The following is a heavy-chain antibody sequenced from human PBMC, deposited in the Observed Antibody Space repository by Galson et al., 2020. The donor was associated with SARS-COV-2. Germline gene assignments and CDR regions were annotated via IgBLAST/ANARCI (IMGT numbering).Heavy chain of an antibody. D-gene: IGHD6-19*01. J-gene: IGHJ1*01. Sequence: GESLKISCSASGFAFSSYAMAWVRQAPGKGLEWVSLLNNRGDDTYYADSVKGRFTISRDNYENTLYLQINNLRVEDTAVYYCAKEGGSGWATDYFQHWGQGTRVIVSS. CDR1: GFAFSSYA. CDR2: LNNRGDDT. CDR3: AKEGGSGWATDYFQH. V-gene: IGHV3-23*01.